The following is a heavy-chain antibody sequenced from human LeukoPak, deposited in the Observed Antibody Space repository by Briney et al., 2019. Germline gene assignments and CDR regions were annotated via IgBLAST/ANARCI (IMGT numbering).Heavy chain of an antibody. Sequence: SETLSLTCAVYGGSFSGYYWSWLRQPPGKGLEWIGEINHSGSTNFNPSLKSPVTILVDQSKNQFALEISHLTTADPAVSFLARGVESRAARRGAGVADYWGQGTLVTVSS. D-gene: IGHD6-6*01. V-gene: IGHV4-34*01. J-gene: IGHJ4*02. CDR3: ARGVESRAARRGAGVADY. CDR1: GGSFSGYY. CDR2: INHSGST.